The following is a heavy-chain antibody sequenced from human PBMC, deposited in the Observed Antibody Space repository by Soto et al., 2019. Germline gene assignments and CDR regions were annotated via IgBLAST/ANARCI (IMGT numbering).Heavy chain of an antibody. CDR1: GFTFSSYW. J-gene: IGHJ4*02. Sequence: EVQLVESGGGLFQPGGSLRLSCAASGFTFSSYWMYWVRQVPGKGLVWVSRIKSDGSGTRDAGSVKGRCAIASDNAKNTLYLQMNSLRVENTAVYYYARPSIGPDSINYFDYWGQGALVTVSS. CDR2: IKSDGSGT. D-gene: IGHD5-12*01. CDR3: ARPSIGPDSINYFDY. V-gene: IGHV3-74*01.